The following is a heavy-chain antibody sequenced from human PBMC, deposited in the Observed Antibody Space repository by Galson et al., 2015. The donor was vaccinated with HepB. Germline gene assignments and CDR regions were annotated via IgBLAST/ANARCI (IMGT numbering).Heavy chain of an antibody. CDR2: ISSSSSYI. Sequence: SLRLSCAASGFTFSSYSMNWVRQAPGKGLEWVSSISSSSSYIYYPDSVRGRFTISRDNAKNSLYLQMNSLRAEDTAVYYCARDPYDNRSRYFDYWGQGTLVTVSS. CDR3: ARDPYDNRSRYFDY. D-gene: IGHD3-22*01. V-gene: IGHV3-21*01. J-gene: IGHJ4*02. CDR1: GFTFSSYS.